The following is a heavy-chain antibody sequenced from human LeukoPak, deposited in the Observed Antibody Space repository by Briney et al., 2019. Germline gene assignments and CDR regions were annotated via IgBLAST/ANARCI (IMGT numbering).Heavy chain of an antibody. CDR2: ISYDGSNK. CDR1: GFTFSSYE. J-gene: IGHJ6*02. D-gene: IGHD6-19*01. V-gene: IGHV3-30*18. CDR3: AKEGRSAFGQWLDYYYYGMDV. Sequence: PGGSLRLSCAASGFTFSSYEMHWVRQAPGKGLEWVAVISYDGSNKYYADSVKGRFTISRDNSKNTLYLQMNSLRAEDTAVYYCAKEGRSAFGQWLDYYYYGMDVWGQGATVTVSS.